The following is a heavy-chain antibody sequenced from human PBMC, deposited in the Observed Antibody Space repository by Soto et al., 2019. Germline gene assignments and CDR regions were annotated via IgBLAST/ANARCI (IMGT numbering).Heavy chain of an antibody. Sequence: EVQLVESGGGLIQPGGSLRLSCVASGFTVSNNYMSWVRQAPGKGLEWVSVIYSGGGTEYADSVRGRFTISRDNSKNTVYLQMTSLRAEDTALYYCMQLGTFEIWGQGTMVTVSS. CDR3: MQLGTFEI. V-gene: IGHV3-53*01. CDR2: IYSGGGT. J-gene: IGHJ3*02. CDR1: GFTVSNNY. D-gene: IGHD3-16*01.